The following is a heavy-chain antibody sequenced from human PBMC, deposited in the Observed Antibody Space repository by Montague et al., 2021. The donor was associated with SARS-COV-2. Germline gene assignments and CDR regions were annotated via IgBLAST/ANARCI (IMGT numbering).Heavy chain of an antibody. V-gene: IGHV4-59*08. CDR3: AAQTDYYYYSLDV. Sequence: SETLSLTCAVSGGFIRNYYWSWIRQPPGRGLEWIAYICDSGNVDYNPSLKSRVTILIDTSKNQFSLKLSSVTAADTAVYYCAAQTDYYYYSLDVWGQGTTATVS. CDR1: GGFIRNYY. J-gene: IGHJ6*02. CDR2: ICDSGNV.